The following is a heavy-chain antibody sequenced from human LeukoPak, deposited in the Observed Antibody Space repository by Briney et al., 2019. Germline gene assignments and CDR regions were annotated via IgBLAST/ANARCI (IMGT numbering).Heavy chain of an antibody. J-gene: IGHJ5*02. Sequence: SETLSLTCTVSGGSISSYYWSWIRQPPGRGLEWIGYIYYSGSTNYNPSLKSRVTISVDTSKNQFSLKLSSVTAADTAVYYCARVDRDYGDYGGWFDPWGQGTLVTVSS. CDR2: IYYSGST. V-gene: IGHV4-59*01. D-gene: IGHD4-17*01. CDR1: GGSISSYY. CDR3: ARVDRDYGDYGGWFDP.